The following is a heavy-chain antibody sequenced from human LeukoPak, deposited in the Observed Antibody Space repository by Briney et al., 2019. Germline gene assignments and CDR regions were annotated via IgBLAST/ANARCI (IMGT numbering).Heavy chain of an antibody. CDR2: INHSGST. J-gene: IGHJ5*02. CDR1: GGSFSGYY. Sequence: SETLSLTCAVYGGSFSGYYWSWIRPPPGKGLEWIGEINHSGSTNYNPSLKSRVTISVDTSKNQFSLKLSSVTAADTAVYYCARGLGSWFDPWGQGTLVTVSS. CDR3: ARGLGSWFDP. V-gene: IGHV4-34*01.